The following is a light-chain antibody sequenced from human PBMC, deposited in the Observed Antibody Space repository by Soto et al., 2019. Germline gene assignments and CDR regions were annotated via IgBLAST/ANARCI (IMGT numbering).Light chain of an antibody. J-gene: IGLJ3*02. Sequence: QPVLTQSPSASASLGASVKLTCTLSSGHSSYAIAWHQQQPEKGPRYWMKLNSDGSHSKGDGIPDRFSGSSSGAERYLTIASLQSEDEADYSCQTWGTGTLWVFGGGTKLTVL. CDR2: LNSDGSH. CDR1: SGHSSYA. CDR3: QTWGTGTLWV. V-gene: IGLV4-69*01.